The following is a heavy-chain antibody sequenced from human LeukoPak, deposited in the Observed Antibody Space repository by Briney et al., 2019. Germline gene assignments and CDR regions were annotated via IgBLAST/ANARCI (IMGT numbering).Heavy chain of an antibody. V-gene: IGHV3-23*01. D-gene: IGHD2-2*01. Sequence: GGSLRLSCAASGFTFSDYAMAWVRQAPGKGLEWVSIITNSGDNTYYADSVKGRFTISRDNSNNMLYVQVNSLRVEDTAIYYCAKGSRDDSFYGHSDYWGQGTLVTVSS. J-gene: IGHJ4*02. CDR1: GFTFSDYA. CDR3: AKGSRDDSFYGHSDY. CDR2: ITNSGDNT.